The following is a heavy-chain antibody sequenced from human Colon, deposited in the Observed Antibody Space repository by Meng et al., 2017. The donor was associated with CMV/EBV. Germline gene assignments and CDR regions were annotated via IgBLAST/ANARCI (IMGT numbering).Heavy chain of an antibody. V-gene: IGHV4-59*01. D-gene: IGHD3-10*01. CDR3: SGDTFDRRNGMDV. J-gene: IGHJ6*02. CDR2: TYYSGST. Sequence: SETLSLTCNVSGGSITDFYWSWIRQPPGKGLEWIGYTYYSGSTHYNPSLKSRVTISIDTSKKHFSLRLSAVTAADTAVYYCSGDTFDRRNGMDVWGQGTSVTVSS. CDR1: GGSITDFY.